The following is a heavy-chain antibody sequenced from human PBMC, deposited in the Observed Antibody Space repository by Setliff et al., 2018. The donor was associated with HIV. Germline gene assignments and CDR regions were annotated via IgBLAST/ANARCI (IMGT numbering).Heavy chain of an antibody. D-gene: IGHD3-3*01. Sequence: SSETLSLTCTVSGGSISSHYWSWIQQPPGKGLEWIGSIYYSGNTYYNPSLESRVTISVDTSKNHFSLRLSSVTAADTAVYYSVGYNDFWDTSYVGAWGQGTLVTVSS. CDR1: GGSISSHY. J-gene: IGHJ1*01. V-gene: IGHV4-59*05. CDR2: IYYSGNT. CDR3: VGYNDFWDTSYVGA.